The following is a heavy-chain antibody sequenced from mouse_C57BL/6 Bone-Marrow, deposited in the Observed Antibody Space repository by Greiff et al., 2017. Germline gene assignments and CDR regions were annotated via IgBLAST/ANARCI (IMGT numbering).Heavy chain of an antibody. J-gene: IGHJ2*01. CDR1: GYSITSGYY. CDR2: ISYDGSN. CDR3: AREGGRDYFDY. V-gene: IGHV3-6*01. Sequence: VQLKQSGPGLVKPSQFLSLTCSVTGYSITSGYYWNWIRQFPGNKLEWMGYISYDGSNNYNPSLKNRISITRDTSKNQFFLKLNSVTTEDTATYYCAREGGRDYFDYWGQGTTLTVSS. D-gene: IGHD3-3*01.